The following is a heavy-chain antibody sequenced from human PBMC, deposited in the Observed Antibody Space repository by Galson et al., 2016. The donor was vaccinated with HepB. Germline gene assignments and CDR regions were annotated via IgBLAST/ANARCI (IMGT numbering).Heavy chain of an antibody. CDR2: VNEDGSGT. CDR1: GFTFSRYW. Sequence: SLRLSCAASGFTFSRYWMHWVRQTPGKGLEYVANVNEDGSGTQYMDSAKGRFTISRDNAKNSVGLQMNSLRAEDTAVYYCARDILWFGELTRVYYFDYWGQGTLVTVSS. D-gene: IGHD3-10*01. CDR3: ARDILWFGELTRVYYFDY. V-gene: IGHV3-7*01. J-gene: IGHJ4*02.